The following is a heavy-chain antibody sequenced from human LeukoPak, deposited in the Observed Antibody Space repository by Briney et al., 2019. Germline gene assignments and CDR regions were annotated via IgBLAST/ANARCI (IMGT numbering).Heavy chain of an antibody. CDR3: ARMGYSYGAYYFDY. Sequence: GASVKVSCKASSYTFTSYGISWVRQAPGQGLEWMGWISAYNGNTNYAQKLQGRVTMTTDTSTSTAYMELRSLRSDDTAVYYCARMGYSYGAYYFDYWGQGTLVTVSS. D-gene: IGHD5-18*01. CDR2: ISAYNGNT. V-gene: IGHV1-18*04. J-gene: IGHJ4*02. CDR1: SYTFTSYG.